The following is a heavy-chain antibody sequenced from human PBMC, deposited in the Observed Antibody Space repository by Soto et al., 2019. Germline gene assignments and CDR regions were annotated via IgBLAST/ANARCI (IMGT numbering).Heavy chain of an antibody. D-gene: IGHD3-3*01. CDR2: IDHSATH. CDR3: AREKDVVFGMAPPSSYLEL. V-gene: IGHV4-30-4*01. J-gene: IGHJ2*01. CDR1: GGSINNGDSY. Sequence: SETLSLTCAVSGGSINNGDSYWSWIRQPRGKGLEWIGYIDHSATHCDHQTLKRRIYTSPDTSNQQLSRKMSSRTAADTDVYYCAREKDVVFGMAPPSSYLELWGSGPLV.